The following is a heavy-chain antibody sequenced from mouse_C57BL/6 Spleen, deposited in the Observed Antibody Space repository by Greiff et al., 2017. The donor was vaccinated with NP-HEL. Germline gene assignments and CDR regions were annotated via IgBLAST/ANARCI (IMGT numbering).Heavy chain of an antibody. CDR3: TRGSSGPFAY. J-gene: IGHJ3*01. CDR2: IDPENGDT. CDR1: GFNIKDDY. Sequence: VQLQQSGAELVRPGASVKLSCTASGFNIKDDYMHWVKQRPEQGLARIGWIDPENGDTEYASKFQGKATITADTSSNTAYLQLSSLTPEDTAVYYCTRGSSGPFAYWGQGTLVTVSA. V-gene: IGHV14-4*01. D-gene: IGHD3-2*02.